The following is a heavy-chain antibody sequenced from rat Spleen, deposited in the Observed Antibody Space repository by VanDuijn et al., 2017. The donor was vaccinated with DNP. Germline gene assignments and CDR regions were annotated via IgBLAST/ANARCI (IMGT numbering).Heavy chain of an antibody. CDR1: GFTFNKYW. J-gene: IGHJ2*01. Sequence: EVQLVESGGGLVQPGGSLTLSCAASGFTFNKYWMTWIRQAPGKGLEWIASIINSGGSTYYRDSVKGRFTISRDNAKNTLYQQMDSLRSEDTATYYCTSNPHIRTAAPFDYWGQGVMVTVSS. D-gene: IGHD3-8*01. V-gene: IGHV5-31*01. CDR3: TSNPHIRTAAPFDY. CDR2: IINSGGST.